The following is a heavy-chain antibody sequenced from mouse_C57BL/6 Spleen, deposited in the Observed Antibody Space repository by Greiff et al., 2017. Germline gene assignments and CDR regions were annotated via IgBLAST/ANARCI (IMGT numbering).Heavy chain of an antibody. V-gene: IGHV1-69*01. J-gene: IGHJ4*01. Sequence: QVQLQQPGAELVMPGASVKLSCKASGYTFTSYWMHWVKQRPGQGLEWIGEIDPSDSYTNYNQKFKGKSTLTVEKSSSTAYMQLISLTSEDSAVYYCARSDSSGYYYAMDYWGQGTSVTVSS. CDR1: GYTFTSYW. CDR3: ARSDSSGYYYAMDY. CDR2: IDPSDSYT. D-gene: IGHD3-2*02.